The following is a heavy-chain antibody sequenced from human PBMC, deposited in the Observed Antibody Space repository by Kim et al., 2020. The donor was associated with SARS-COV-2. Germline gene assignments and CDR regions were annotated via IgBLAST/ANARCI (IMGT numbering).Heavy chain of an antibody. CDR1: GYTFTSYA. Sequence: ASVKVSCKASGYTFTSYAISWVRQAPGQGLEWMGGTSAYEGHANYAEKVQGRVTMTTDPSTSTPYMDLRSLRSDAPAVFYFAGDGPYDDKTDTFDFWGQG. D-gene: IGHD3-22*01. J-gene: IGHJ3*01. CDR2: TSAYEGHA. CDR3: AGDGPYDDKTDTFDF. V-gene: IGHV1-18*01.